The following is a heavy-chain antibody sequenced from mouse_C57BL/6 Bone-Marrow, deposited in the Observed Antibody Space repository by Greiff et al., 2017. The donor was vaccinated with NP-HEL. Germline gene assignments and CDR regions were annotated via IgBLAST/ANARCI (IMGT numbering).Heavy chain of an antibody. CDR2: ISYDGSN. CDR3: AREDSYESVVATGDIYYYAMDY. D-gene: IGHD1-1*01. CDR1: GYSITSGYY. V-gene: IGHV3-6*01. Sequence: EVQLQESGPGLVKPSQSLSLTCSVTGYSITSGYYWNWIRQFPGNKLEWMGYISYDGSNNYNPSLKNRISITRDTSKNQFFLKLNYVTTEDTATXYDAREDSYESVVATGDIYYYAMDYWGQGTSVTVSS. J-gene: IGHJ4*01.